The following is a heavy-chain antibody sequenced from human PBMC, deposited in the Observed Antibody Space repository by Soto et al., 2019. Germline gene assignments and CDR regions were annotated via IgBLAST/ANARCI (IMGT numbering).Heavy chain of an antibody. D-gene: IGHD5-12*01. CDR2: INDDGGST. CDR3: ERGLGERTNRGIDYHYGMDV. V-gene: IGHV3-74*01. J-gene: IGHJ6*02. Sequence: PGGSLRLSCAASTFTFSSYWMHWVRQTPGKGLVWVSRINDDGGSTSYADSAKGRFTISRDNAKNTLYLQMNTLRAEDTGVYYCERGLGERTNRGIDYHYGMDVWGQGTPVTVSS. CDR1: TFTFSSYW.